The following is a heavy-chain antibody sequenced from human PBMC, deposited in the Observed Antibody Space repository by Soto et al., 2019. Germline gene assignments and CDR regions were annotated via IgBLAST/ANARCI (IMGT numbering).Heavy chain of an antibody. V-gene: IGHV3-33*01. CDR1: GINFRNSG. CDR2: IWSDGSSK. D-gene: IGHD2-2*01. J-gene: IGHJ4*02. Sequence: QVQLVQSEGGVVQPGRSLRLSCVMSGINFRNSGMHWVRQAPGKGLEWVAMIWSDGSSKFYADSVQGRFTISRDNSMDTLYLQMTSLRPEDTAIYYCARDKGVTSLDYWGQGTLLTVSS. CDR3: ARDKGVTSLDY.